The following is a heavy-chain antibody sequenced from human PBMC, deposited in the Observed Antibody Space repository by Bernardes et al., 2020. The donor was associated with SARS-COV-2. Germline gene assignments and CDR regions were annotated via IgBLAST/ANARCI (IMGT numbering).Heavy chain of an antibody. CDR3: ARLGGDITGTTFAFDY. CDR1: GFTVSSNY. J-gene: IGHJ4*02. V-gene: IGHV3-53*01. CDR2: IYSGGST. Sequence: GGSLRLSCAASGFTVSSNYMSWVRQAPGKVLEWVSVIYSGGSTYYADSVKGRFTISRDNSKNTLYLQMNSLRAEDTAVYYCARLGGDITGTTFAFDYWGQGNLVTVSS. D-gene: IGHD1-7*01.